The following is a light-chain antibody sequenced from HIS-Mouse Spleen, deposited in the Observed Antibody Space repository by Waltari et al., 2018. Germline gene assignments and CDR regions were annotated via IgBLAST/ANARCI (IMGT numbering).Light chain of an antibody. CDR1: QSLLHGNGYNY. CDR2: LGS. Sequence: IVMTQSPLPLPVTPGEPAAISCRSSQSLLHGNGYNYLDWYLQKPGQSPQLLIYLGSNRASGVPDRFSGSGSGTDFTLKISRVEAEDVGVYYCMQALQTPTFGQGTRLEIK. CDR3: MQALQTPT. J-gene: IGKJ5*01. V-gene: IGKV2-28*01.